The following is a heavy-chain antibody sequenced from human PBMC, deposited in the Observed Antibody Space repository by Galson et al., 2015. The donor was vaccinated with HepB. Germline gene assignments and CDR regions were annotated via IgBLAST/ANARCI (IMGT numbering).Heavy chain of an antibody. D-gene: IGHD2-15*01. Sequence: SVKVSCKASGGTFSSYAISWVRQAPGQGLEWMGGIIPILGIANYAQKFQGRVTITADKSTSTAYMELSSLRSEDTAVYYCARGEGYCSGGSCYYYYYYMDVWGKGTTVTVSS. J-gene: IGHJ6*03. CDR1: GGTFSSYA. CDR3: ARGEGYCSGGSCYYYYYYMDV. CDR2: IIPILGIA. V-gene: IGHV1-69*10.